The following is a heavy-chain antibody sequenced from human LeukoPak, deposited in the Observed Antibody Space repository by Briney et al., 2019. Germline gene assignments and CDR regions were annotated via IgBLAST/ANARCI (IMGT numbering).Heavy chain of an antibody. CDR1: GYTFTPYY. V-gene: IGHV1-2*02. CDR3: ARGRASLTAWFVP. J-gene: IGHJ5*02. D-gene: IGHD1-20*01. CDR2: IDPNSGAT. Sequence: ASVTVSFMSSGYTFTPYYMHWVRQAPGQGLEWMGWIDPNSGATDSAQKFQGRVTVTRDTSINTVYMELSRLTSDDTAVYYCARGRASLTAWFVPWGQGTLVTVSS.